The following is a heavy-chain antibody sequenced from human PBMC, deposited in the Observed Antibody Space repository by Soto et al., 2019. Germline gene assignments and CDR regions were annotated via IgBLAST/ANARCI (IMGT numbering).Heavy chain of an antibody. J-gene: IGHJ6*02. V-gene: IGHV1-46*03. Sequence: ASMKVCCKASGSTFTSYYMPWVRQAPGQGIEWIGIINPSGASKSYAQRFQGRVTMTRDTSTSAGYMELSSLRSEHTRVYFYPINITMVVVVNPAYSNGMDFCGPGATDTHS. CDR3: PINITMVVVVNPAYSNGMDF. D-gene: IGHD3-22*01. CDR2: INPSGASK. CDR1: GSTFTSYY.